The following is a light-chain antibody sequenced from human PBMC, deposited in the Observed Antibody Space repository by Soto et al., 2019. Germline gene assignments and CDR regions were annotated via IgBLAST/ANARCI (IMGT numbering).Light chain of an antibody. CDR2: DAS. V-gene: IGKV3-20*01. CDR3: QQYGSSPS. Sequence: VMTQSPGTLSLSLGDGATLSCRASQSVSGKYLGWHQQTASPSPRLVNYDASIRAAVISDRCSGSGSGEDFPLTISMLEDDYFAVYYCQQYGSSPSFGGGTKVDIK. CDR1: QSVSGKY. J-gene: IGKJ4*01.